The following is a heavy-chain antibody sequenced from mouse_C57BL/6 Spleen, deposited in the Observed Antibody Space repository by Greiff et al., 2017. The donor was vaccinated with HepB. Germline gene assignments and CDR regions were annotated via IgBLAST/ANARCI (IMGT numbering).Heavy chain of an antibody. J-gene: IGHJ2*01. CDR2: INPNNGGT. V-gene: IGHV1-26*01. CDR1: GYTFTDYY. Sequence: EVQLQQSGPELVKPGASVKISCKASGYTFTDYYMNWVKQSHGKSLEWIGDINPNNGGTSYNQKFKGKATLTVDNSSSTAYMELRSLTSEDSAVYYCSRRPGDYWGQGTTLTVSS. CDR3: SRRPGDY.